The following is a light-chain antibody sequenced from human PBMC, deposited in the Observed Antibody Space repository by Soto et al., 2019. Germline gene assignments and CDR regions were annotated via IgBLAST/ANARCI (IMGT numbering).Light chain of an antibody. CDR1: QNIRNL. V-gene: IGKV1-5*01. Sequence: DIPLTESPSTLSAAVGDSVTITCRASQNIRNLLAWYQQKPGKAPKPLIYDASTLKTGVPSRFSGSGSGSEFNFTVTGLQPDDFATYFCQQYNTYATCGQGTRLE. J-gene: IGKJ5*01. CDR2: DAS. CDR3: QQYNTYAT.